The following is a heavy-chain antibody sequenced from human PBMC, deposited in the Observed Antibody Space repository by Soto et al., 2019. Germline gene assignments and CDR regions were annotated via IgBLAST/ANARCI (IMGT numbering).Heavy chain of an antibody. D-gene: IGHD3-10*01. CDR3: ARDLEFRDGNISHLDY. J-gene: IGHJ4*02. CDR2: IMPIIGTA. CDR1: GGTFSSHV. Sequence: QVQLVQSGAEVKKPGSSVKVSCKASGGTFSSHVFNWVRQAPGQGLEWMGGIMPIIGTANYAQKFQGRVTITADESTSTADMELSSLRSEYTAVYYCARDLEFRDGNISHLDYWGQGTLVTVSS. V-gene: IGHV1-69*01.